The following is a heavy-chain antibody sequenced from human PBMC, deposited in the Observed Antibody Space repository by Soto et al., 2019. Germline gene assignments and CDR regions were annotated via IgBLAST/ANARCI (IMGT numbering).Heavy chain of an antibody. CDR3: ARVRYDFWSGYYEWFDP. Sequence: GGSLRLSCAASGFTFSSYWMHWVRQAPGKGLVWVSRINSDGSSTSYADSVNGRFTISRDNAKNTLYLQMNSLRAEDTAVYYCARVRYDFWSGYYEWFDPWGRGTLVTVSS. D-gene: IGHD3-3*01. CDR2: INSDGSST. J-gene: IGHJ5*02. V-gene: IGHV3-74*01. CDR1: GFTFSSYW.